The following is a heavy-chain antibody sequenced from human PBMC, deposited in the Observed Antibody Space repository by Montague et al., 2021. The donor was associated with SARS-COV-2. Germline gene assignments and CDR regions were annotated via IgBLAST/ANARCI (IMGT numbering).Heavy chain of an antibody. J-gene: IGHJ4*02. Sequence: SETLSLTCTVSGVSIGSYYWSWIRQPPVKSLEWIGYIHGSGATNYNPSLKSRVTITVDTSKTHFSLRLSSVTAADTAVYYCTRACSSVSCNDYWGQGTLVTVSS. V-gene: IGHV4-59*08. D-gene: IGHD6-19*01. CDR2: IHGSGAT. CDR1: GVSIGSYY. CDR3: TRACSSVSCNDY.